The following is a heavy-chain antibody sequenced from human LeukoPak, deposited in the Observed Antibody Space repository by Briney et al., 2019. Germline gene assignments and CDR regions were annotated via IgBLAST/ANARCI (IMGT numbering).Heavy chain of an antibody. Sequence: SETLSLTCTVSDYSISSGYYWGWIRQPPGKGLEWIGSIYHSGSTYYNPSLKSRVTISVDTSKNQFSLKLSSVTAADTAVYYCARDANWAFFDYWGQGTLVTVSS. D-gene: IGHD7-27*01. J-gene: IGHJ4*02. CDR3: ARDANWAFFDY. CDR2: IYHSGST. V-gene: IGHV4-38-2*02. CDR1: DYSISSGYY.